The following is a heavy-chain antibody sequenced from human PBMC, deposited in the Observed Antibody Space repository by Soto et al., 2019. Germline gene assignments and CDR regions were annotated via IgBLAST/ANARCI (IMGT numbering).Heavy chain of an antibody. Sequence: PGGSLRLSCAASGFTFSSCAMGWVRQAPGKGLEWVSDIIDSGASTYYADSVKGRFTISRDNSKSTLYLQMNSLRAEDTAVYFCARCLPGAPYERSFDYWGQGTPVTVSS. D-gene: IGHD3-22*01. V-gene: IGHV3-23*01. CDR1: GFTFSSCA. J-gene: IGHJ4*02. CDR2: IIDSGAST. CDR3: ARCLPGAPYERSFDY.